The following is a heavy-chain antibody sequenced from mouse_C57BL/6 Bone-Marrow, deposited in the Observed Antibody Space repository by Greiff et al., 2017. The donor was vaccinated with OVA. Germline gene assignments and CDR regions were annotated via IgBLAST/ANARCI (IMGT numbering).Heavy chain of an antibody. D-gene: IGHD3-2*02. V-gene: IGHV1-64*01. Sequence: LQQSGAELVKPGASVKLSCKASGYTFTSYWMHWVKQRPGQGLEWIGMIHPNSGSTNYNEKFKSKATLTVDKSSSTAYMQLSSLTSEDSAVYYCARSGYDYYAMDYWGQGTSVTVSS. CDR2: IHPNSGST. J-gene: IGHJ4*01. CDR3: ARSGYDYYAMDY. CDR1: GYTFTSYW.